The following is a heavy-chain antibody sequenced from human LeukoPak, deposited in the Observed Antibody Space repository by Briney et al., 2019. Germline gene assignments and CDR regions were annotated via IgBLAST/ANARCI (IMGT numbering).Heavy chain of an antibody. CDR3: ASYSSSTGDAFDI. D-gene: IGHD6-6*01. CDR2: IYYSGST. CDR1: GGSISSSSYY. J-gene: IGHJ3*02. V-gene: IGHV4-39*01. Sequence: SETLSLTCTVSGGSISSSSYYWGWIRQPPGKGLEWIGSIYYSGSTYYNPSLKSRVTISVDTSKNQFSLKLSSVTAADTAVYYCASYSSSTGDAFDIWGQGTMVTVSS.